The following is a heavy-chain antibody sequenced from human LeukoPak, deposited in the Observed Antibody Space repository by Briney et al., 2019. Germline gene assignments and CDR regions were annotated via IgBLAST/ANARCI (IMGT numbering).Heavy chain of an antibody. CDR1: GYIFTNYW. Sequence: GESLKISCKASGYIFTNYWIGWVRQMPGKGLEWMGIIYPRDSDTRYSPSFQGQVTVSADKSISTAYLQWNTLEASDTAMYYCARQATKAAPGTWYFDHWGQGTLVPVSS. J-gene: IGHJ4*02. CDR2: IYPRDSDT. CDR3: ARQATKAAPGTWYFDH. V-gene: IGHV5-51*01. D-gene: IGHD6-13*01.